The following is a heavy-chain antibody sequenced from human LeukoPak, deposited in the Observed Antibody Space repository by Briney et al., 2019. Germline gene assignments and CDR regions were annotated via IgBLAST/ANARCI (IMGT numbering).Heavy chain of an antibody. V-gene: IGHV1-46*01. Sequence: ASVKVSCKAFGYIFTNYYIHWVRQAPGQGLEWMGIVNPIGGSTNYARKFQGRVTMTSDTSTDTAYMELSSLRSEDTTTYYCARISGDSGGYWGQGTLVTVSS. CDR3: ARISGDSGGY. CDR1: GYIFTNYY. J-gene: IGHJ4*03. D-gene: IGHD4-17*01. CDR2: VNPIGGST.